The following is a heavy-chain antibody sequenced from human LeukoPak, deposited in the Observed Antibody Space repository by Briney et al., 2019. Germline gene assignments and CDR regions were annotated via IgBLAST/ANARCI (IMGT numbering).Heavy chain of an antibody. D-gene: IGHD2-2*01. J-gene: IGHJ6*03. CDR2: IYTSGST. CDR1: GGSISSYY. Sequence: PSETLSLTCTVSGGSISSYYWSWIRQPAGKGLEWIGRIYTSGSTNYNPSLKSRVTMSVDTSKNQFSLKLSSVTAADTAVYYCARVIVVVPAATTGYYYYMDVWGKGTTVTVSS. V-gene: IGHV4-4*07. CDR3: ARVIVVVPAATTGYYYYMDV.